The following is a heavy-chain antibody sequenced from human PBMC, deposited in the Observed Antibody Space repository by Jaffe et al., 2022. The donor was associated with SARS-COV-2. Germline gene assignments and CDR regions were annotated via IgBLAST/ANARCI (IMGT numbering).Heavy chain of an antibody. D-gene: IGHD3-22*01. CDR1: GGSFSGYY. J-gene: IGHJ3*02. CDR2: INHSGST. V-gene: IGHV4-34*01. CDR3: ARGRYYYYDSSGYYRLRQGAFDI. Sequence: QVQLQQWGAGLLKPSETLSLTCAVYGGSFSGYYWSWIRQPPGKGLEWIGEINHSGSTNYNPSLKSRVTISVDTSKNQFSLKLSSVTAADTAVYYCARGRYYYYDSSGYYRLRQGAFDIWGQGTMVTVSS.